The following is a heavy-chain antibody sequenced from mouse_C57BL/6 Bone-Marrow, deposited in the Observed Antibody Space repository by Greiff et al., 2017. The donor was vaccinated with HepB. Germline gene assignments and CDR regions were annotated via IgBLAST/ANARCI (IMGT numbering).Heavy chain of an antibody. CDR3: TRALLPRYAMDY. D-gene: IGHD2-3*01. Sequence: EVQLQQSGTVLARPGASVKMSCKTSGYTFTSYWMHWVKQRPGQGLEWIGAIYPGNSDTSYNQKFKGKAKLTAVTSASTAYMELSSLTNEDSAVYYCTRALLPRYAMDYWGQGTSVTVSS. V-gene: IGHV1-5*01. CDR1: GYTFTSYW. J-gene: IGHJ4*01. CDR2: IYPGNSDT.